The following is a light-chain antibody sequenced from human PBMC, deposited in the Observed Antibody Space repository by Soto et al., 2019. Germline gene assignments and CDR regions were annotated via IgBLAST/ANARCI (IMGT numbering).Light chain of an antibody. CDR3: QQYNSYSWT. V-gene: IGKV1-5*03. Sequence: DIQMTQSPSTLSASVGDRVTITCRASQSISSWLAWYQQKPGKAPKLLIYKASSLDSGVPSRFSGSASGTEFTLTISSLQPDDFATYYCQQYNSYSWTFGQGTKVEIK. CDR2: KAS. J-gene: IGKJ1*01. CDR1: QSISSW.